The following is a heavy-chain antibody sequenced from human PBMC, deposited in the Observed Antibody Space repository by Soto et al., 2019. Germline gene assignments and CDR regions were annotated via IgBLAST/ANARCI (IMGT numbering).Heavy chain of an antibody. CDR3: ARVSSPFGY. J-gene: IGHJ4*02. CDR2: SYSSGNT. CDR1: GFTVRSNY. Sequence: EVQLVETGGSLIQPGGSLRLSCAVSGFTVRSNYRSWVRQAPGKGLEWVSISYSSGNTYYAVSVKGRFTMSRDTSTNTVFLQLISLRAEDAAVYYCARVSSPFGYWGQGTLVTVAS. D-gene: IGHD3-16*01. V-gene: IGHV3-53*02.